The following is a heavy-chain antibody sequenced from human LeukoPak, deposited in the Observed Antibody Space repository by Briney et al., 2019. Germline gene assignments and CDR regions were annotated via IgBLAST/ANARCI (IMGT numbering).Heavy chain of an antibody. CDR2: ISSSRSYT. CDR1: GFTFSVYY. Sequence: PGGSLRLSCAASGFTFSVYYMSWMREAPGEGLGWVSYISSSRSYTNYADSVKGGYTLSRDNAKNSLYLQMNSLRAEGTAVYYCGRVTAPAGVPAAMPGYWGQGTLVTVSS. V-gene: IGHV3-11*06. D-gene: IGHD2-2*01. J-gene: IGHJ4*02. CDR3: GRVTAPAGVPAAMPGY.